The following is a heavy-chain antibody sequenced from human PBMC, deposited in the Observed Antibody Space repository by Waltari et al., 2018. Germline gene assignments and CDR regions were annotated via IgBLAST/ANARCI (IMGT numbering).Heavy chain of an antibody. D-gene: IGHD5-12*01. CDR2: ISGSGGST. J-gene: IGHJ4*02. CDR1: GFTFSRYA. Sequence: EVQLLESGGGLVQPGGSLRLSCAASGFTFSRYAMSWVRQAPGKGLEWVSAISGSGGSTYYADSVKGRFTISRDNSKNTLYLQMNSLRAEDTAVYYCAKFNSGFYYFDYWGQGTLVTVSS. CDR3: AKFNSGFYYFDY. V-gene: IGHV3-23*01.